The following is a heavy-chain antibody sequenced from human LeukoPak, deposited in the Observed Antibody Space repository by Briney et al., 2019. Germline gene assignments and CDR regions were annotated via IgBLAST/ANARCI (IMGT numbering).Heavy chain of an antibody. CDR3: AKGPMYYYDSSGYGDY. J-gene: IGHJ4*02. V-gene: IGHV3-23*01. Sequence: GGSLRLYCAASGFTFSTYAMSWVRQAPGKGLEWVSRISASGGSTYYADSVRGRFTISRDNSKNTLYLQMNSLRAEDTAVYYCAKGPMYYYDSSGYGDYWGQGTLVTVSS. CDR2: ISASGGST. D-gene: IGHD3-22*01. CDR1: GFTFSTYA.